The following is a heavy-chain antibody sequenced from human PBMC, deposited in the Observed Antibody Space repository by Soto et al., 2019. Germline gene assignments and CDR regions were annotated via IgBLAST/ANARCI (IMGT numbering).Heavy chain of an antibody. V-gene: IGHV3-23*01. Sequence: GSLRLSCAASGFTFSSYAMGWVRQAPGKGLDWVSVISGSGGITYSADSVKGRFTISRDNSKNRLYLQLNSLRAEDTAVYYCAKGIPDTGGYYYYSMDVWGQGTAVAVSS. CDR1: GFTFSSYA. J-gene: IGHJ6*02. D-gene: IGHD2-21*01. CDR3: AKGIPDTGGYYYYSMDV. CDR2: ISGSGGIT.